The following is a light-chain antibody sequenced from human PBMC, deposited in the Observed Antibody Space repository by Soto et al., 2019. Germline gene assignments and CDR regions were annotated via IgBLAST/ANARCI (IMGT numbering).Light chain of an antibody. CDR1: QSVPSRD. V-gene: IGKV3-20*01. J-gene: IGKJ1*01. Sequence: EIVLTQSPATLSLSPGERATLSCRASQSVPSRDVAWYQQEPGQAPRLLIYGASSRANGVPDRFSGSGSWTDFTLTINRLEPEDFAVYYCQQYGSSRTFGQGTRVDIK. CDR3: QQYGSSRT. CDR2: GAS.